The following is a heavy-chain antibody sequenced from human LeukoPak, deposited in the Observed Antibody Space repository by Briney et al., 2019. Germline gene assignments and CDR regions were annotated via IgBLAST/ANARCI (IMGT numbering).Heavy chain of an antibody. CDR3: ARGTGPDFWSGFAQDY. D-gene: IGHD3-3*01. J-gene: IGHJ4*02. Sequence: PSETLSLTCTLSGGSITSTTYYWGWVRQPPGKGLEWIGSSYYSGNTYYNPSLKSRVTISLDTSRKQFSLKLSSVTAADTAVYYCARGTGPDFWSGFAQDYWGQGTLVTVSS. V-gene: IGHV4-39*01. CDR2: SYYSGNT. CDR1: GGSITSTTYY.